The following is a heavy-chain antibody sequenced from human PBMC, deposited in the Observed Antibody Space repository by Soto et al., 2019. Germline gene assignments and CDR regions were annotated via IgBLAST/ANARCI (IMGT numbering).Heavy chain of an antibody. CDR1: GYSINSDYY. J-gene: IGHJ4*02. Sequence: WGTLSLTCAVSGYSINSDYYWGWIRQPPGKGLEWIGSVDHSGRTYYSPSLRSRLTIFIDTSKNQFSLRLTSVTAADTAMYFCAKKGYYPSGKINLFDSWGPGTLVTVSS. V-gene: IGHV4-38-2*01. CDR2: VDHSGRT. CDR3: AKKGYYPSGKINLFDS. D-gene: IGHD3-10*01.